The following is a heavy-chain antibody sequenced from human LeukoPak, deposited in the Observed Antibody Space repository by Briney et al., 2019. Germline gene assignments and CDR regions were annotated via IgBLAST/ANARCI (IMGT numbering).Heavy chain of an antibody. CDR3: ARDGSSGWYPNDYYYYGMDV. J-gene: IGHJ6*04. V-gene: IGHV3-53*01. CDR1: GFTVSSNY. Sequence: QPGGSLRLSCAASGFTVSSNYMMWLPQAPGKGREGVSVIYSGGSTYYADSVKGRFTISRDNSKNTLYLQMNSLRAEDTAVYYCARDGSSGWYPNDYYYYGMDVWGKGTTVTVSS. CDR2: IYSGGST. D-gene: IGHD6-19*01.